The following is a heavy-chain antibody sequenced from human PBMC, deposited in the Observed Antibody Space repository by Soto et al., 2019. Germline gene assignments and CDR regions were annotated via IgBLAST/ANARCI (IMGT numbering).Heavy chain of an antibody. CDR1: GGSISSYY. J-gene: IGHJ4*02. Sequence: SETLSLTCTVSGGSISSYYWSWIRQPPGKGLEWIGYIYYSGSTNHNPSLKSRVTISVDTSKNQSSLNLSSVTAADTAVYFCARYYYDNSGYPLRYFDSWGQGILVTVSS. CDR2: IYYSGST. V-gene: IGHV4-59*08. D-gene: IGHD3-22*01. CDR3: ARYYYDNSGYPLRYFDS.